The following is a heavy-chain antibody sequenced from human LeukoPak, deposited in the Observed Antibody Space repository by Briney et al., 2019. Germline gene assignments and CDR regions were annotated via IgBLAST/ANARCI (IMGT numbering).Heavy chain of an antibody. V-gene: IGHV1-18*01. Sequence: ASVKVSCKASGYTFTSYGISCVRQAPGQGLEWMGWISAYNGNTNYAQKLQGRVTMTTDTSTRTAYMELRSLRSDDAAVYYCARDQYYDFWSGYLYWGQGTLVTVSS. CDR3: ARDQYYDFWSGYLY. D-gene: IGHD3-3*01. CDR1: GYTFTSYG. CDR2: ISAYNGNT. J-gene: IGHJ4*02.